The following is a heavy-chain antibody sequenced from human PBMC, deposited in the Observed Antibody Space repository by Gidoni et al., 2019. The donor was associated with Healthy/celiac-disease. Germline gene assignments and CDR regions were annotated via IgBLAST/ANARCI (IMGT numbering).Heavy chain of an antibody. CDR1: GFTFDDYA. J-gene: IGHJ4*02. Sequence: EVQLVESGGGLVQSGRSLRLSCPASGFTFDDYAMHWVRPAPGKGLEWISGISWNSGSIGYADSVKGRFTISRDNAKNSLYLQMNSLRAEDTALYYCAKAPLKGPFDYWGQGTLVTVSS. V-gene: IGHV3-9*01. CDR3: AKAPLKGPFDY. CDR2: ISWNSGSI.